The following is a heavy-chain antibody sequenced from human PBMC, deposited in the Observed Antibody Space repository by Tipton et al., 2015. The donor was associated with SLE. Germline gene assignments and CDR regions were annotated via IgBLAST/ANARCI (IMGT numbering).Heavy chain of an antibody. CDR1: GFTFSSYG. V-gene: IGHV3-30*02. Sequence: GSLRLSCATSGFTFSSYGMHWVRQAPGKGLEWVAFIRYDGSNKYYADSVKGRFTISRDHSKNTLYLQMNSLRAEDTGVYYCAKDDEDMLVVVGATAENYYYSAMDVWGQGTTVTVSS. J-gene: IGHJ6*02. D-gene: IGHD2-15*01. CDR3: AKDDEDMLVVVGATAENYYYSAMDV. CDR2: IRYDGSNK.